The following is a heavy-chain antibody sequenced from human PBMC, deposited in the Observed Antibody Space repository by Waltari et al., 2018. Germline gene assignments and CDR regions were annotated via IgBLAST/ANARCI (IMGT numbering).Heavy chain of an antibody. J-gene: IGHJ4*02. CDR2: INSDGIST. Sequence: EVQLVESGGGLVQPGGSLRLSRAASGFTFSSYWMHWVRQPPGKGLLWVSRINSDGISTNYADSVKGRFTVSRDNAKNTLYLQMNSLRAEDTAVYYCARGRTGLTQIVEDWGQGTLVTVSS. CDR3: ARGRTGLTQIVED. V-gene: IGHV3-74*01. CDR1: GFTFSSYW. D-gene: IGHD1-26*01.